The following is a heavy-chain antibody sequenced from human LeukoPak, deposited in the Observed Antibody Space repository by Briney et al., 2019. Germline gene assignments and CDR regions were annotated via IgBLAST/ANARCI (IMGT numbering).Heavy chain of an antibody. Sequence: GGSLRLSCAASGFAFSSYAMSWVRQAPGKGLEWVSAISGSGGSTYYADSVKGRFTISRDNSKNTLYLHMNSLRAEDTAVYYCAKDLGFYDFWSGYAFDIWGQGTMVTVSS. D-gene: IGHD3-3*01. CDR3: AKDLGFYDFWSGYAFDI. CDR1: GFAFSSYA. V-gene: IGHV3-23*01. CDR2: ISGSGGST. J-gene: IGHJ3*02.